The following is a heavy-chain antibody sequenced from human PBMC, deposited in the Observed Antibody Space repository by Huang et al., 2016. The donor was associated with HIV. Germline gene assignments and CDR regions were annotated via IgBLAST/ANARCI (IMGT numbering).Heavy chain of an antibody. J-gene: IGHJ4*02. V-gene: IGHV4-34*02. Sequence: QVQLQQWGTGLLKPSETLSLKCAVYGGSFSNHYWSWIRQSPGKGPEWIGEINTRGKSTHNPSLRSRITMSIDTSKSQFYLNLTSVTTADTGVYYCARPKMIDGTPDSSWNYFDSWGQGTLVIVSS. CDR2: INTRGKS. CDR3: ARPKMIDGTPDSSWNYFDS. CDR1: GGSFSNHY. D-gene: IGHD2-21*01.